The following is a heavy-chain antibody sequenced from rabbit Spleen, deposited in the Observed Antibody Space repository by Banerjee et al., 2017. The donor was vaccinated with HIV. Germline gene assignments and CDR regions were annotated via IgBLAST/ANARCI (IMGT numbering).Heavy chain of an antibody. Sequence: QSLEESGGVVVKLVASLTLSCTASGVSFSSASYLICVRQASGKVLEWIACIDIGSSGFTYFATWAKGRFTCSKASSTTVTLQMTRLTVADTATYFCARDSGSSFSSYGMDLWGPGTLVTVS. V-gene: IGHV1S40*01. J-gene: IGHJ6*01. CDR2: IDIGSSGFT. D-gene: IGHD8-1*01. CDR1: GVSFSSASY. CDR3: ARDSGSSFSSYGMDL.